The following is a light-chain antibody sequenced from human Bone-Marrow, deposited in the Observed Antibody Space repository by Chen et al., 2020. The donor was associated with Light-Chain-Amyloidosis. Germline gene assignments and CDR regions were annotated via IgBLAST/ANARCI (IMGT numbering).Light chain of an antibody. V-gene: IGLV1-51*01. J-gene: IGLJ3*02. CDR1: SSNIGNNY. Sequence: QSVLTQPPSVSAAPGQKVTISCSGSSSNIGNNYVSWYQQLPGTAPKLLIYDNNKRPSRIPDRFSGSKSGTSATLSITGLQTGDEADYYCGTWDSSLSAGVFGGGTKLTVL. CDR3: GTWDSSLSAGV. CDR2: DNN.